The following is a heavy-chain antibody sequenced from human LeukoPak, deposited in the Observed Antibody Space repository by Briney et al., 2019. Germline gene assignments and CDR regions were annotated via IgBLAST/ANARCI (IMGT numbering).Heavy chain of an antibody. J-gene: IGHJ4*02. V-gene: IGHV3-21*01. CDR3: ARSRDTSIDY. D-gene: IGHD5-18*01. Sequence: GGSLRLSCAASGFTFSSYTMNWVRQAPGKGLEWVSSISSSSTYINYADSVKGRFTISRDNSKNTLYLQMNSLRAEDTAVYYCARSRDTSIDYWGQGTLVTVSS. CDR2: ISSSSTYI. CDR1: GFTFSSYT.